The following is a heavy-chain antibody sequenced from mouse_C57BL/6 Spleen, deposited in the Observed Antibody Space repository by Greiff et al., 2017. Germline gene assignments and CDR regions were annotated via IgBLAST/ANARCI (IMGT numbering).Heavy chain of an antibody. J-gene: IGHJ2*01. CDR1: GFTFSSYA. CDR2: ISDGVSYT. CDR3: ARGCTTALDY. V-gene: IGHV5-4*03. Sequence: EVKLMESGGGLVKPGGSLKLSCAASGFTFSSYAMSWVRQTPEKRLEWVATISDGVSYTYYPDNVKGRFPLSRDNAKNNLYLQMSHLKSEDTAMYYCARGCTTALDYWGQGTTLTVSS. D-gene: IGHD1-2*01.